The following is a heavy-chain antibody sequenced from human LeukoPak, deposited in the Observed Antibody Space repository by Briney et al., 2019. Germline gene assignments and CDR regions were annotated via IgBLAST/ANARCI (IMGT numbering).Heavy chain of an antibody. CDR1: GGSISSSSYY. Sequence: SETLSLTCTLSGGSISSSSYYWGWIRQPPGKGLEWIGSIYYSGSTYYNPSLKSRVTISVDTSKNQFSLKLSSVTAADTAVYYCARRPGGAYCSSTSCYTHLFDYWGQGTLVTVSS. CDR3: ARRPGGAYCSSTSCYTHLFDY. CDR2: IYYSGST. V-gene: IGHV4-39*01. D-gene: IGHD2-2*02. J-gene: IGHJ4*02.